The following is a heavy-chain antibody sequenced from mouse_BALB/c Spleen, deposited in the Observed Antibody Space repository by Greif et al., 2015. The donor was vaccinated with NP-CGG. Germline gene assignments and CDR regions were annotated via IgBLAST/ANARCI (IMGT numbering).Heavy chain of an antibody. J-gene: IGHJ4*01. V-gene: IGHV5-4*02. Sequence: EVQVVESGGGLVKPGGSLKLSCAASGFTFSDYYMYWVRQTPEKRLEWVATISDGGSYTYYPDSVKGRFTISRDNAKNNLYLQMGSLKSEDTAMYYCARDAMDYWGQGTSVTVSS. CDR2: ISDGGSYT. CDR3: ARDAMDY. CDR1: GFTFSDYY.